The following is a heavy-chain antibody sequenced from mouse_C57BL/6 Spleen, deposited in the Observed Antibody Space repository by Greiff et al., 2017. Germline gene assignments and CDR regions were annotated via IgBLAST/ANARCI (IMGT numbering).Heavy chain of an antibody. Sequence: QVHVKQSGAELVRPGASVTLSCKASGYTFTDYEMHWVKQTPVHGLEWIGAIDPETGGTAYNQKFKGKAILTADKSSSTAYMELRSLTSEDSAVYYCTRRRDYSNYEYFDVWGTGTTVTVSS. V-gene: IGHV1-15*01. J-gene: IGHJ1*03. D-gene: IGHD2-5*01. CDR1: GYTFTDYE. CDR3: TRRRDYSNYEYFDV. CDR2: IDPETGGT.